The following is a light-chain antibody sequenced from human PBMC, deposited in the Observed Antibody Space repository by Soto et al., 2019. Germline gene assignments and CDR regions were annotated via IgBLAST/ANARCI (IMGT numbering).Light chain of an antibody. V-gene: IGLV2-14*01. Sequence: QSALTQPASVSGSPGQSITISCTGTSSDVGGYNYVSWYQQHPGKAPKLMIYEVSNRPSGVSNRFSGSKSGNTASLSISGLQAEDEADYYCSSYTSCSTPYVFGPGTKLTVL. CDR3: SSYTSCSTPYV. CDR1: SSDVGGYNY. CDR2: EVS. J-gene: IGLJ1*01.